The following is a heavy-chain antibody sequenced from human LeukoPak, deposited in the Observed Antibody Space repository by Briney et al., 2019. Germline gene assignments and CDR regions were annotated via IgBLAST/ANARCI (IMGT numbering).Heavy chain of an antibody. CDR3: GSQMAVLRYFDWPDALDI. CDR2: IYYSGNT. V-gene: IGHV4-31*03. D-gene: IGHD3-9*01. J-gene: IGHJ3*02. Sequence: SETLSLTCTVSGGSISSGGYYWSWIRQHPGKGLEWIGYIYYSGNTYYNPSLKSRVTISVDTSKNQFSLKLSSVTAADTAVYYCGSQMAVLRYFDWPDALDIWGQGTMVTVSS. CDR1: GGSISSGGYY.